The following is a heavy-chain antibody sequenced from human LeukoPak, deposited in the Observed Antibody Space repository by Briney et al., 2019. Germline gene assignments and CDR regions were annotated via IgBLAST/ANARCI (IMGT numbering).Heavy chain of an antibody. CDR1: GYTFTSYD. J-gene: IGHJ4*02. D-gene: IGHD3-22*01. Sequence: ASVTVSCKASGYTFTSYDINWVRQATGQGLEWMGWMNPNSGNTGYAQKFQGRVTMTRNTSISTAYMELSSLRSGDTAVYHCASTRRYYYDSSGYLGDNDYWGQGTLVTVSS. CDR2: MNPNSGNT. V-gene: IGHV1-8*01. CDR3: ASTRRYYYDSSGYLGDNDY.